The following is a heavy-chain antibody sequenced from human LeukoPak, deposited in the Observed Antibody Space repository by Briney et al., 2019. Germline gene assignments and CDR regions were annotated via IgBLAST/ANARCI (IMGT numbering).Heavy chain of an antibody. J-gene: IGHJ6*02. CDR1: GGSFSGYY. CDR2: INHSGST. D-gene: IGHD2-15*01. Sequence: PSETLSLTCAVYGGSFSGYYWSWIRQPPGKGLEWIGEINHSGSTNYNPSLKSRVTISVDTSKNQFSLELSSVTAADTAVYYCARGVGRCSGGSCYSRLGYYYYGMDVWGQGTTVTVSS. CDR3: ARGVGRCSGGSCYSRLGYYYYGMDV. V-gene: IGHV4-34*01.